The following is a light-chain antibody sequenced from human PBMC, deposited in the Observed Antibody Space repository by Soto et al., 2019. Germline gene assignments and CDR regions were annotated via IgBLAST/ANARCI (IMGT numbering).Light chain of an antibody. Sequence: QSALTQPASVSGSPGQSITISCTGTSSDVGGYNYVSWYQQQSGKAPKLMIHEVSNRPSGVSNRFSGSKSGNTASLTISGLHAEDEADYYCRSYTSSRAYVFGIGTKLTVL. V-gene: IGLV2-14*01. CDR1: SSDVGGYNY. CDR2: EVS. J-gene: IGLJ1*01. CDR3: RSYTSSRAYV.